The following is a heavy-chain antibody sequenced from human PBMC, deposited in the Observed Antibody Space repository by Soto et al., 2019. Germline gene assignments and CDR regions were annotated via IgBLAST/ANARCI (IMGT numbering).Heavy chain of an antibody. CDR2: ISAYNGNT. V-gene: IGHV1-18*01. CDR1: GYTFTSYG. CDR3: ARDPVLILPGYYGRFDY. Sequence: QVQLVQSGAEVKKPGASVKVSCKASGYTFTSYGISWVRQAPGQGLEWMGWISAYNGNTNYAQKLQGRVTMTTDTSTSTAYMELRSLRSDDTAVYYCARDPVLILPGYYGRFDYWGQGTLVTVSS. D-gene: IGHD3-9*01. J-gene: IGHJ4*02.